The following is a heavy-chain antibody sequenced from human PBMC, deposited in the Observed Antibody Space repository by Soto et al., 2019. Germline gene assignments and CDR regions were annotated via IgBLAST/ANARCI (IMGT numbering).Heavy chain of an antibody. J-gene: IGHJ4*02. CDR1: GFTFSSYW. Sequence: GGSLRLSCAASGFTFSSYWMSWVRQAPGKGLEWVANIKQDGSEKYYVDSVKGRFTISRDNAKNSLYLQMNSLRAEDTDVYYCARVGYGSGSYYFDYWGQGTLVTVSS. CDR3: ARVGYGSGSYYFDY. D-gene: IGHD3-10*01. CDR2: IKQDGSEK. V-gene: IGHV3-7*03.